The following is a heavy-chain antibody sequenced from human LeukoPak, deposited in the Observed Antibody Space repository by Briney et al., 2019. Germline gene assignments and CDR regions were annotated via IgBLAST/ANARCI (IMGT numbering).Heavy chain of an antibody. J-gene: IGHJ6*02. CDR1: GFTFSSYW. CDR3: ARDGHSGYQILEYYYYYGMDV. V-gene: IGHV3-7*01. D-gene: IGHD5-12*01. CDR2: IKQDGSEK. Sequence: GGSLRLSCAASGFTFSSYWMSWVRQAPGKGLEWVANIKQDGSEKYYVDSVKGRFTISRDNAKNSLYLQMNSLRAEDTAVYYCARDGHSGYQILEYYYYYGMDVWGQGTTVTVSS.